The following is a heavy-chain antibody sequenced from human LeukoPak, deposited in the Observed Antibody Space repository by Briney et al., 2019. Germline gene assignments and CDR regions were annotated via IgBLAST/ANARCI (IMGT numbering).Heavy chain of an antibody. D-gene: IGHD3-16*02. CDR2: MNPNSGNT. CDR3: AADSDSRVRLGELSSDLEAFDI. Sequence: ASVKVSCKASGYTLTSYDINWVRQATGQGLEWMGWMNPNSGNTGYAQKFQGRVTMTEDTSTDTAYMELSSLRSEDTAVYYCAADSDSRVRLGELSSDLEAFDIWGQGTLVTVSS. V-gene: IGHV1-8*01. J-gene: IGHJ3*02. CDR1: GYTLTSYD.